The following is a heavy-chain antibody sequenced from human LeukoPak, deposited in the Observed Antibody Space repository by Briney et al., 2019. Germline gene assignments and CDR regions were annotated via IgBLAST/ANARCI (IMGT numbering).Heavy chain of an antibody. D-gene: IGHD6-25*01. CDR1: GLTFSSYG. J-gene: IGHJ4*02. CDR2: IDSTGAYT. Sequence: PGGSLRLSCAASGLTFSSYGMSWVRQAPGKGLEWVSAIDSTGAYTWYADSVKGRFTISKDSSKTILYLQMNSLRAEDAAVYFCAKGSAAGRPYYFDYWGQGTLVTVSS. V-gene: IGHV3-23*01. CDR3: AKGSAAGRPYYFDY.